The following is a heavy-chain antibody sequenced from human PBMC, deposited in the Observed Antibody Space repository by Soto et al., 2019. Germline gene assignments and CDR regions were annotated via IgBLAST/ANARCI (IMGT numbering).Heavy chain of an antibody. J-gene: IGHJ3*02. CDR1: GYTFNSYD. CDR2: MNPNSGNT. Sequence: GASLKVSCKASGYTFNSYDINWVRQATGQGLEWMGWMNPNSGNTGYAQKFQGRVTMTRNTSISTAYMELSSLRSEDTAVYYCARVSVVVANHDAFDIWGQGTMVTVSS. D-gene: IGHD2-15*01. V-gene: IGHV1-8*01. CDR3: ARVSVVVANHDAFDI.